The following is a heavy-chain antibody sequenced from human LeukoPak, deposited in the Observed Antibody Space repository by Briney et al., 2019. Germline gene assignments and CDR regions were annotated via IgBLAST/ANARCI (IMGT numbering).Heavy chain of an antibody. Sequence: ASVKVSCKASGYTFTDYYIHWVRQAPGQGLEWMGWINPNTGGTNYAQKFQGRVTMTRDTSISTGYMELRRLRSDDTAVYSCAREASSSWYGGYYYYMDVWGKGTTVTISS. J-gene: IGHJ6*03. D-gene: IGHD6-13*01. CDR1: GYTFTDYY. V-gene: IGHV1-2*02. CDR2: INPNTGGT. CDR3: AREASSSWYGGYYYYMDV.